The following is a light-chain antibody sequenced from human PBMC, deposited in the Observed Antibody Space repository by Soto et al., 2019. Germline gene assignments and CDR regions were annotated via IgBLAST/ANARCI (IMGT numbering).Light chain of an antibody. V-gene: IGKV3-15*01. J-gene: IGKJ1*01. CDR1: QSVSSN. Sequence: EIVMTQSPATLSVSPGERATLSCRASQSVSSNLAWYQQKPGQAPRLLIYGASTRATGIPARFSGSGSGTEVTLTISSLQSEDFAVYDCQQYNNWPSWTVGQGTKVEIK. CDR3: QQYNNWPSWT. CDR2: GAS.